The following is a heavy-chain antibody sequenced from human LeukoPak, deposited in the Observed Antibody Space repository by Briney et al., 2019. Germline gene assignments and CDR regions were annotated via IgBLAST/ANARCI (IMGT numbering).Heavy chain of an antibody. CDR3: AREYSSSSGRSFDY. J-gene: IGHJ4*02. Sequence: GGSLRLSCAASGFTFSSYWMHWVRQAPGKGLVWVSRIYSDGSSTNYADSVKGRFTISRDNSKNSLYLQMNSLRAEDTAVYYCAREYSSSSGRSFDYWGQGTLVTVSS. CDR1: GFTFSSYW. V-gene: IGHV3-74*01. CDR2: IYSDGSST. D-gene: IGHD6-6*01.